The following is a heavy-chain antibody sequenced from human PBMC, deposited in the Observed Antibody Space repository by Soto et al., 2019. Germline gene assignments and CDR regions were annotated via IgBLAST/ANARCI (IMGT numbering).Heavy chain of an antibody. CDR2: SYFSGGT. J-gene: IGHJ4*02. CDR1: KYSINSYY. CDR3: ARAVASQSTGYYYFDS. V-gene: IGHV4-59*08. D-gene: IGHD3-9*01. Sequence: SETLSLTYPVSKYSINSYYWGWIRQPPGKGLEWIGYSYFSGGTDYNPSLKGRVTISVDRSRNQFSLRLTSVTAADTAVYYCARAVASQSTGYYYFDSWGQGALVNVYS.